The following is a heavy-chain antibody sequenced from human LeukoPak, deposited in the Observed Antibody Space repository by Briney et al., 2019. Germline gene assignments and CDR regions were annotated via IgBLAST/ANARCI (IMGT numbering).Heavy chain of an antibody. CDR2: IRFDGSNK. V-gene: IGHV3-30*02. CDR3: AKGGIAAAGTWGYYYYMDV. D-gene: IGHD6-13*01. J-gene: IGHJ6*03. CDR1: GFTFSSYG. Sequence: GGSLRLSCAASGFTFSSYGMHWVRQAPGKGLEWVAFIRFDGSNKYYADSVKGRFNISRDNSKNTLYLQMNSLRAEDTAVYYCAKGGIAAAGTWGYYYYMDVWGKGTTVTVSS.